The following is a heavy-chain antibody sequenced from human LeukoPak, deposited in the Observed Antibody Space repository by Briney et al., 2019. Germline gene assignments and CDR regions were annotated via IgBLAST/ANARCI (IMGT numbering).Heavy chain of an antibody. D-gene: IGHD3-9*01. J-gene: IGHJ4*02. CDR3: ATSYDILTGYGDY. CDR1: GGSFSGYY. V-gene: IGHV4-34*01. CDR2: INHSGST. Sequence: PSETLSLTCAVYGGSFSGYYWSWIRQPPGKGLEWIGEINHSGSTNYNPSLKSRVTTSVDTSKNQFSLKLSSVTAADTAAYYCATSYDILTGYGDYWGQGTLVTVSS.